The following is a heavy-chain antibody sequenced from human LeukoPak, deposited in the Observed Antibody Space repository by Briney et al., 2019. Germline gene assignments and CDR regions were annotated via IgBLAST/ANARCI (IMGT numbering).Heavy chain of an antibody. CDR2: INPNSGGT. V-gene: IGHV1-2*02. Sequence: ASVKVSCKASGYTFTGYYMHWVRQAPGQGLEWMGWINPNSGGTNYAQKFQGRVTMTRDTSISTAYMELSRLRSDDTAAYYCAREGYCSSTSCSNWFDPWGQGTLVTVSS. J-gene: IGHJ5*02. CDR1: GYTFTGYY. D-gene: IGHD2-2*01. CDR3: AREGYCSSTSCSNWFDP.